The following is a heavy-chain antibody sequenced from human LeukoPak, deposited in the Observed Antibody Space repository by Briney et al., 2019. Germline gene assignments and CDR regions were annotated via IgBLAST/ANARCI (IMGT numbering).Heavy chain of an antibody. V-gene: IGHV3-7*01. J-gene: IGHJ4*02. CDR3: ARGGNLEN. D-gene: IGHD1-14*01. CDR2: INEDGGER. CDR1: GFTLSRYW. Sequence: GGSLRLSCAASGFTLSRYWMSWVRQAPGKGLEWVANINEDGGERHYVDTVRGRFTISRDNAKNSLYLQMNSLRAEDTAVYYCARGGNLENWGRGTLVTVSS.